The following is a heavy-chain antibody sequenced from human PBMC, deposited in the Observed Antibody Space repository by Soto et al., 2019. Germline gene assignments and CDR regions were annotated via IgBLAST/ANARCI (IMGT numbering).Heavy chain of an antibody. CDR1: GFTFSSYG. CDR2: ISYDGSNK. D-gene: IGHD5-12*01. J-gene: IGHJ4*02. Sequence: GGSLRLSCAASGFTFSSYGMHWVRQAPGKGLEWVAVISYDGSNKYYADSVKGRFTISRDNSKNTLYLQMNSLRAEDTAVYYCAKGGGYDRAFDYWGQGTLVTVSS. V-gene: IGHV3-30*18. CDR3: AKGGGYDRAFDY.